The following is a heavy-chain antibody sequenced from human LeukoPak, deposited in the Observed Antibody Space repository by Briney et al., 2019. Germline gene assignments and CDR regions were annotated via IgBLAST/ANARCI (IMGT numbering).Heavy chain of an antibody. V-gene: IGHV4-59*11. D-gene: IGHD5-18*01. J-gene: IGHJ3*02. CDR3: AREVSIQLWSRGFGI. CDR2: IYYRGST. CDR1: GGSISNHY. Sequence: SETLSLTCSVSGGSISNHYWSWIRQPPGKGLEWIGYIYYRGSTNYNPSLKSRVTISVDTSKNQFSLKLSSVTAADTAVYYCAREVSIQLWSRGFGIWGQGTMVTVSS.